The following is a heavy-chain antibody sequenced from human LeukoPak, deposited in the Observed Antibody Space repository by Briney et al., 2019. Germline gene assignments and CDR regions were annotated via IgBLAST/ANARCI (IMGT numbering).Heavy chain of an antibody. Sequence: GSLRLSCAASGFTFSSYSMNWVRQAPGKGLEWVSSISSSSSYIYYADSVKGRFTISRDNAKNSLYLQMNSLRAEDTAVYYCARGRGSDYSNYVSYYYYYMDVWGKGTTVTVSS. V-gene: IGHV3-21*01. D-gene: IGHD4-11*01. CDR2: ISSSSSYI. J-gene: IGHJ6*03. CDR1: GFTFSSYS. CDR3: ARGRGSDYSNYVSYYYYYMDV.